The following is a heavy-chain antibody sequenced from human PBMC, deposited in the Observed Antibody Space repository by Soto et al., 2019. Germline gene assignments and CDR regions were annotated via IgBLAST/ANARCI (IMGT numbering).Heavy chain of an antibody. V-gene: IGHV3-21*01. Sequence: GGSLRLSCAASGFTLSNFGMNWVRQAPGKGLEWVSSITIGNNNIYYADSVKGRFTISRDNTRNSLSLQMNSLRAEDTAVYYCARDRSSTSPDYWGQGTLVTVSS. CDR1: GFTLSNFG. CDR3: ARDRSSTSPDY. J-gene: IGHJ4*02. CDR2: ITIGNNNI.